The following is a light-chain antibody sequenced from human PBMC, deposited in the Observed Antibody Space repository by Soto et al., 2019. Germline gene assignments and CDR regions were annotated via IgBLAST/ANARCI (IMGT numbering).Light chain of an antibody. CDR3: QQTYSDIS. J-gene: IGKJ4*01. Sequence: DIQMTQSPSSLSASVGDRVTITCRASQSISTHLNWYQQKPGKAPNLLIYAASSLQSGVPSRFSGSGSGTDFTLTINGLHHDDFATYHCQQTYSDISFGGGTKVDIK. V-gene: IGKV1-39*01. CDR2: AAS. CDR1: QSISTH.